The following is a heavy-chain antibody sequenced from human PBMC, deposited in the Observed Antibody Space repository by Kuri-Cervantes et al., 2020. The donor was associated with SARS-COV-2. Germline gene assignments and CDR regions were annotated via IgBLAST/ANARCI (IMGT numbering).Heavy chain of an antibody. Sequence: ETLSLTCTVSGGSISSYYWSWVRQAPGKGLEWVSSISSSSSYIYYADSVKGRFTISRDNAKNSLYLQMNSLRAEDTALYYCAREGHYDFWSGYYEGYWFDPWGQGTLVTVSS. D-gene: IGHD3-3*01. CDR3: AREGHYDFWSGYYEGYWFDP. V-gene: IGHV3-21*04. J-gene: IGHJ5*02. CDR1: GGSISSYY. CDR2: ISSSSSYI.